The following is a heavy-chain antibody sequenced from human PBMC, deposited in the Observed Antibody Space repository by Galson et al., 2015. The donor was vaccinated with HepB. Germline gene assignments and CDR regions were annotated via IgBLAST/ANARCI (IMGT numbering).Heavy chain of an antibody. CDR2: TYYRSKWYN. CDR3: ARGERPWFGEGYYFDY. V-gene: IGHV6-1*01. J-gene: IGHJ4*02. Sequence: CAISGDSVSSNSAAWNWIRQSPSRGLEWLGRTYYRSKWYNDYAVSVKSRITINPDTSKNQFSLQLNSVTPEDTAVYYCARGERPWFGEGYYFDYWGQGTLVTVSS. CDR1: GDSVSSNSAA. D-gene: IGHD3-10*01.